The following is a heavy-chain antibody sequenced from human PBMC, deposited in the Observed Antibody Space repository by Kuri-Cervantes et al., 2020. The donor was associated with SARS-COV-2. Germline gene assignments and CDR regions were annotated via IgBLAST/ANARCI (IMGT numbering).Heavy chain of an antibody. Sequence: SVKVSCKASGDSFSSYSFNWVRQAPGQGLEWMGGIIPMFGTADYAQKFQGKVTITADESTSTVYMELTSLRSDDTAVYYCARDCSGTGCYIIIYAMSEWGQGTLVTVSS. V-gene: IGHV1-69*13. CDR1: GDSFSSYS. J-gene: IGHJ4*02. CDR2: IIPMFGTA. CDR3: ARDCSGTGCYIIIYAMSE. D-gene: IGHD2-2*01.